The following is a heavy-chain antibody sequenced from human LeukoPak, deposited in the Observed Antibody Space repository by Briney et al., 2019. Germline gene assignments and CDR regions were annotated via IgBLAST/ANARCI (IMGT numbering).Heavy chain of an antibody. D-gene: IGHD3-10*01. CDR1: GYTLTELS. CDR2: FDPEDGET. Sequence: ASVKVSCKVSGYTLTELSMHWVRQAPGKGLEWMGGFDPEDGETIYSQKFQGRVTMTEDTSTDTAYMELSSLRSEDTAVYYCATDLLMVRGVLDYWGQGTLVTVSS. J-gene: IGHJ4*02. CDR3: ATDLLMVRGVLDY. V-gene: IGHV1-24*01.